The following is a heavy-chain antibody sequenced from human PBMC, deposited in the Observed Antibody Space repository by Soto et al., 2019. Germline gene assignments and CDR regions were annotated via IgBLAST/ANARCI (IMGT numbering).Heavy chain of an antibody. CDR3: AKDRVDYGDYRGLDY. CDR2: ISGSGTNR. D-gene: IGHD4-17*01. V-gene: IGHV3-23*01. CDR1: GFTFSSYA. J-gene: IGHJ4*02. Sequence: EVQLLEAGGGLVQPGGSLRLSCAASGFTFSSYAMTWVRQAPGMGLEWVSAISGSGTNRYYADSVKGGFTISRDKSKDTLYLQMTSLRAEDTAVYYCAKDRVDYGDYRGLDYWGQGTLVTVSS.